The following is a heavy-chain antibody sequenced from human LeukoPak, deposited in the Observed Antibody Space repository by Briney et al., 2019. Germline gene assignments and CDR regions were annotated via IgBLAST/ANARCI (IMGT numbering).Heavy chain of an antibody. V-gene: IGHV3-30*02. J-gene: IGHJ4*02. D-gene: IGHD5-24*01. CDR1: GFTFTRYG. CDR3: ARDLFSGAEMATLDY. CDR2: IRYDGRKT. Sequence: PGGSLRLSCTTSGFTFTRYGMHWVRQIPGKGLEWVAFIRYDGRKTYYPDSVKGRFIISRDNSKNTVYLQMGSLRAEDMAVYYCARDLFSGAEMATLDYWGQGTLVTVSS.